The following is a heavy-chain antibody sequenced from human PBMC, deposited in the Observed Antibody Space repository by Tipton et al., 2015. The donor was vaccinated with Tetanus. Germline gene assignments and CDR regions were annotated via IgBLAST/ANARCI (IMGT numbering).Heavy chain of an antibody. V-gene: IGHV4-31*03. CDR2: IYFSGST. CDR1: GGSLSSSSYY. D-gene: IGHD1-26*01. J-gene: IGHJ4*02. CDR3: ARDQARGARGWNYFDY. Sequence: TLSLTCTVSGGSLSSSSYYWSWIRQHPGKGLEWIGDIYFSGSTYYNPSLNSRVTISVDTSKNHFSLKLNSVTAADTAVYYCARDQARGARGWNYFDYWGQGTLVTVSS.